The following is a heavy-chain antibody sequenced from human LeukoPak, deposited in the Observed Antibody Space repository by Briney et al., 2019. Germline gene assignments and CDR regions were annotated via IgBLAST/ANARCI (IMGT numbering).Heavy chain of an antibody. V-gene: IGHV3-23*01. CDR3: AKSFDFSNGHSPILTPFDS. Sequence: GGSLRLSCAASGFTFSSSAMSWVRQAPGKGLEWVSSISARGISTYYADSVKGRFTISRDNSKNTFYLQMNSLRGDDIGVYYCAKSFDFSNGHSPILTPFDSWGQGTLVSVSS. CDR2: ISARGIST. CDR1: GFTFSSSA. D-gene: IGHD3-3*01. J-gene: IGHJ4*02.